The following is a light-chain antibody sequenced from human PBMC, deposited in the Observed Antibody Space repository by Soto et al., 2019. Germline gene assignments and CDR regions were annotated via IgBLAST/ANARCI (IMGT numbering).Light chain of an antibody. V-gene: IGKV3-20*01. CDR2: GTS. Sequence: EIVLTQSPGTLSLSPGERTTLSCRASQSVGSSSLAWYQQKPGQAPRLLIYGTSSRATGLPDRFSGSGGGKEFPLSIHRPEAKRFAIFYCQQYGHSPFTFGPGTKVDIK. CDR1: QSVGSSS. CDR3: QQYGHSPFT. J-gene: IGKJ3*01.